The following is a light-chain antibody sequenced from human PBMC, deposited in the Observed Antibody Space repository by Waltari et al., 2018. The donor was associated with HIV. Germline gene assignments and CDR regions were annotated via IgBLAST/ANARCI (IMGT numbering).Light chain of an antibody. CDR3: HSSAGNSNLV. J-gene: IGLJ3*02. Sequence: QSALTQPPSASGAPGQSVTISCTGSSRDIGGYDFVSWFQQHPGQAPKLVIYEVYTRPSGIPDRFSGSNSGNTASLTVSGLQAEDEAYYHCHSSAGNSNLVFGGGTKLTVL. CDR2: EVY. CDR1: SRDIGGYDF. V-gene: IGLV2-8*01.